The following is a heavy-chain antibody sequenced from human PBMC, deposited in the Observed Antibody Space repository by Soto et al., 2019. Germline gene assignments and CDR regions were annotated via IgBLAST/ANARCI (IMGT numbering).Heavy chain of an antibody. CDR3: ARRGYCSSTSCHTSPWFDP. CDR1: GYSFTSYW. CDR2: IYPGDSDT. Sequence: PGESLKISCKGSGYSFTSYWIGWVRQMPGKGLEWMGIIYPGDSDTRYSPSFQGQVTISADKSISTAYLQWSSLKASDTAMYYCARRGYCSSTSCHTSPWFDPWGQGTLVTVSS. V-gene: IGHV5-51*01. J-gene: IGHJ5*02. D-gene: IGHD2-2*02.